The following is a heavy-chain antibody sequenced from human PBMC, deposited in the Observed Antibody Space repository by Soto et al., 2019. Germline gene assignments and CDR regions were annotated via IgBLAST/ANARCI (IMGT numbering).Heavy chain of an antibody. D-gene: IGHD5-18*01. J-gene: IGHJ4*02. CDR1: GGSISSSSYY. V-gene: IGHV4-39*01. CDR3: ARQVNPWIQLWDKGFDY. CDR2: IYYSGST. Sequence: SETLSLTCTVSGGSISSSSYYWGWIRQPPGKGLEWIGSIYYSGSTYYNPSLKSRVTISVDTSKNQFSLKLSSVTAADTAVYYCARQVNPWIQLWDKGFDYWGQGTLVTVSS.